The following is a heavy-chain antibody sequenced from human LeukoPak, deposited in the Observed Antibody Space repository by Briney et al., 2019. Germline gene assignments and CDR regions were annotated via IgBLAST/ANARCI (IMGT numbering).Heavy chain of an antibody. Sequence: GGSLRLSCAASGFTFSSYSMNWVRQAPGKWLEWVSSISSSSSYIYYADSVKGRFTISRDNAKNSLYLQMNSLRAEDTAVYYCARDYDPSYGMDVWGQGTTVTVSS. CDR2: ISSSSSYI. CDR1: GFTFSSYS. V-gene: IGHV3-21*01. J-gene: IGHJ6*02. D-gene: IGHD3-3*01. CDR3: ARDYDPSYGMDV.